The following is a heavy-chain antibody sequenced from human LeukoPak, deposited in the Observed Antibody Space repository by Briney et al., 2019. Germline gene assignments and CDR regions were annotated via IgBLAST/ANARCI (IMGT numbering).Heavy chain of an antibody. V-gene: IGHV3-48*03. CDR2: ISSGGMTI. J-gene: IGHJ4*02. Sequence: PGGSLRLSCEASGFTFSSYEMNWVRQAPGKGLEGISYISSGGMTIYYADSVKGRFTISRDNSKNTLYLQMNSLRAEDTAVYYCARGYCSSTSCYPFDYWGQGTLVTVSS. CDR1: GFTFSSYE. CDR3: ARGYCSSTSCYPFDY. D-gene: IGHD2-2*01.